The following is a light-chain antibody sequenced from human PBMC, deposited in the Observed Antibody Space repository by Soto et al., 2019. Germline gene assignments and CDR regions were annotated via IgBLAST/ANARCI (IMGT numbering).Light chain of an antibody. CDR2: DNH. J-gene: IGLJ3*02. CDR1: SSNVGDNF. Sequence: QSVLTQPPSVSAAPGQRVTISCSGNSSNVGDNFVSWYQQPPEAAPKLLIYDNHKRPSGIPDRFSGSKSGTSATLGITGLPTGDEADYYCATWDGSLSVVVFGGGTKVTVL. V-gene: IGLV1-51*01. CDR3: ATWDGSLSVVV.